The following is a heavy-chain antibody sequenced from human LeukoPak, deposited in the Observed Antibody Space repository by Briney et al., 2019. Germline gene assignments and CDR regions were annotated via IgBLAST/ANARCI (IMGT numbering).Heavy chain of an antibody. D-gene: IGHD4-17*01. V-gene: IGHV1-18*01. CDR3: ARDGTVTTQAGGDAFDI. J-gene: IGHJ3*02. Sequence: ASVKVSCQASGYTFTSYGISWVRQAPGQGLEWMGWISAYNGNTNYAQKLQGRVTMTTDTSTSTAYMELRSLRSDDTAVYYCARDGTVTTQAGGDAFDIWGQGTMVTVSS. CDR1: GYTFTSYG. CDR2: ISAYNGNT.